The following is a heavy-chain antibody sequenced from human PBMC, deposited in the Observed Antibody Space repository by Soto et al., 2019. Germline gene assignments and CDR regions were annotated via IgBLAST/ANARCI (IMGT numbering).Heavy chain of an antibody. Sequence: QITLKESGPTLVKPTQTLTLACTFSGFSLSTSGVGVGWIRQPPGKALEWLALIYWDDDKRYSPSLKSRLTIPKDTSKNLVVLTMTNMAPVDTATYYCEHKGAGYRGFKYWGQGTLVTVSS. CDR3: EHKGAGYRGFKY. CDR1: GFSLSTSGVG. V-gene: IGHV2-5*02. D-gene: IGHD5-12*01. CDR2: IYWDDDK. J-gene: IGHJ4*02.